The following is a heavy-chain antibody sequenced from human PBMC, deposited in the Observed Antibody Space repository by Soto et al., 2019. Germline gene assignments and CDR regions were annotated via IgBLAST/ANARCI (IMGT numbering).Heavy chain of an antibody. CDR3: ARVHSSSYHYFNY. D-gene: IGHD6-13*01. J-gene: IGHJ4*02. Sequence: ASVKVSCKASGYTFTSYGISWVRQAPGQGLEWMGWISAYNGNTNYAQKLQGRVTMTTDTSKNTLYLQMSSLRAEDTAVYYCARVHSSSYHYFNYWGQGTLVTVSS. CDR1: GYTFTSYG. CDR2: ISAYNGNT. V-gene: IGHV1-18*01.